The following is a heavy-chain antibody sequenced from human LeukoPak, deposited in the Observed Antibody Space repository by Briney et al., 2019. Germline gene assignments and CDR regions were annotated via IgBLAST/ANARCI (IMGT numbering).Heavy chain of an antibody. Sequence: GGSLRLSCAASGFTFSSYAMSWVRQAPGKGLEWVSAISGSGGSTYYADSVKGRFTISRDNSKNTLYLQMNSPRAEDTAVYYCAKEGIEVVPAATYSPIDYWGQGTLVTVSS. D-gene: IGHD2-2*01. CDR1: GFTFSSYA. CDR2: ISGSGGST. V-gene: IGHV3-23*01. CDR3: AKEGIEVVPAATYSPIDY. J-gene: IGHJ4*02.